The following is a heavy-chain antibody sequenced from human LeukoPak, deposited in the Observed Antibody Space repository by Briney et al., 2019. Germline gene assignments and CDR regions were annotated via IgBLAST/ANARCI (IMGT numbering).Heavy chain of an antibody. CDR2: INHSGST. J-gene: IGHJ3*02. CDR1: GGSISSSSYY. Sequence: SETLSLTCTVSGGSISSSSYYWGWIRQPPGKGLEWIGEINHSGSTNYNPSLKSRVTILVDTSKNQFSLKLSSVTAADTAVYYCARSTADDAFDIWGQGTMVTVSS. V-gene: IGHV4-39*07. CDR3: ARSTADDAFDI. D-gene: IGHD4-17*01.